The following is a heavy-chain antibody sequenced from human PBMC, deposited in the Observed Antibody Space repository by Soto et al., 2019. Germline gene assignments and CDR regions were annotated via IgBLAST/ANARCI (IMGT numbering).Heavy chain of an antibody. V-gene: IGHV1-69*01. D-gene: IGHD3-10*01. CDR1: GGTFSSYA. Sequence: QVQLVQSGAXXKKPGSSVKVSCKASGGTFSSYAISWVRQAPGQGHEWMGGIIPTFGTANYAQKFQGRVTITADESTSTAYMELSSLRSEDTAVYYCARGGGLLWYFQHWGQGTLVTVSS. CDR2: IIPTFGTA. J-gene: IGHJ1*01. CDR3: ARGGGLLWYFQH.